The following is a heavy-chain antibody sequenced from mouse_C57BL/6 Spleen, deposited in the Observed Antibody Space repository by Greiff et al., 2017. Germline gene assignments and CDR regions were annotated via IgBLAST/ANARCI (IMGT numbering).Heavy chain of an antibody. CDR1: GYTFTDHT. V-gene: IGHV1-78*01. J-gene: IGHJ2*01. CDR2: IYPRDGST. CDR3: ASPLYYYGSSYDYFDY. Sequence: VQLQQSDAELVKPGASVKISCKVSGYTFTDHTIHWMKQRPEQGLEWIGYIYPRDGSTKYNEKFKGKATLTADKSSSTAYMQLNSLTSEDSAVYFCASPLYYYGSSYDYFDYWGQGTTLTVSS. D-gene: IGHD1-1*01.